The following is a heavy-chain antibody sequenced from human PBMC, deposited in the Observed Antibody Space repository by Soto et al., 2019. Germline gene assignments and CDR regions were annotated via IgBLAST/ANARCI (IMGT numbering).Heavy chain of an antibody. Sequence: EVQLVESGGGLVQPGGSLRLSCAASGFTFSSYWMHWVRQAPGKGLVWVSRINSDGSSTSYADSVKGRFTISRDNAKNTLYLQMNSLRAEDTAVYYGARDDSSGWYYCYFDLWGRGTLVTVSS. J-gene: IGHJ2*01. CDR1: GFTFSSYW. CDR2: INSDGSST. CDR3: ARDDSSGWYYCYFDL. V-gene: IGHV3-74*01. D-gene: IGHD6-19*01.